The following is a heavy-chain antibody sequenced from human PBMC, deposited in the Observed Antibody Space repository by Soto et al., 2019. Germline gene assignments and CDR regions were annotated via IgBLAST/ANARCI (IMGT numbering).Heavy chain of an antibody. CDR3: ARAPLYYENSGLLDPYYGMDV. D-gene: IGHD3-22*01. J-gene: IGHJ6*02. CDR2: IYYTGST. V-gene: IGHV4-59*01. CDR1: GDSITSYY. Sequence: LSLTCSVSGDSITSYYWSWIRQPPGKGLEWIAYIYYTGSTNYNPSLKSRVTLSVDTSKNQFSLKLTSVTAADTAVYYCARAPLYYENSGLLDPYYGMDVWGQGTTVTVSS.